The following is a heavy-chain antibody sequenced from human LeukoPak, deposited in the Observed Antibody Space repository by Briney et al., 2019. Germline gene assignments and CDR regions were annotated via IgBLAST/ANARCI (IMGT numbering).Heavy chain of an antibody. CDR3: ARDPDAGTADY. D-gene: IGHD6-13*01. CDR1: RLTFISYW. CDR2: INEHGSEK. J-gene: IGHJ4*02. Sequence: GGSLRLSCAACRLTFISYWMSWVRQAPGKGLEWVANINEHGSEKYYVDSVKGRFTISRDNAKNSLYLQMNSLRVEDTAVYYCARDPDAGTADYWGQGTLVTVSS. V-gene: IGHV3-7*01.